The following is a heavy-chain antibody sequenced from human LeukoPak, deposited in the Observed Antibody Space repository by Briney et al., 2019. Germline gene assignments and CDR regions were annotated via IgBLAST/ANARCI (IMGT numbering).Heavy chain of an antibody. V-gene: IGHV3-21*01. J-gene: IGHJ4*02. CDR3: ARGGKRSTPTFPFDY. D-gene: IGHD2/OR15-2a*01. CDR1: GFTFINAW. CDR2: ISSSSSYI. Sequence: PGGSLRLSCAASGFTFINAWMAWVRQAPGKGLEWVSSISSSSSYIYYADSVKGRFTISRDNAKNTLYLQMNSLRAEDTAVYYCARGGKRSTPTFPFDYWGQGTLVTVSS.